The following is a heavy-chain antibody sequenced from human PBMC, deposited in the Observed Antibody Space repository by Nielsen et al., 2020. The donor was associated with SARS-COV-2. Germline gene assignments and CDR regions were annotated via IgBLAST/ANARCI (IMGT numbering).Heavy chain of an antibody. CDR2: ISSTGSSI. D-gene: IGHD6-19*01. Sequence: GGSLRLSCAASGFTFSGYQMNWVRQAPGKGLEWVSYISSTGSSINYADSVKGRFTISRDNAKNSLCLQMNSLRVEDTAVYYCARGVAGLYFDYWGQGTLVTVSS. J-gene: IGHJ4*02. V-gene: IGHV3-48*03. CDR1: GFTFSGYQ. CDR3: ARGVAGLYFDY.